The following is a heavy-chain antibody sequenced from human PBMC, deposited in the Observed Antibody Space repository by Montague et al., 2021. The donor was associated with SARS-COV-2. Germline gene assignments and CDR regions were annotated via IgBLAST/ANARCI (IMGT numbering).Heavy chain of an antibody. CDR2: IYASGST. J-gene: IGHJ4*02. CDR3: ARDGGNWYYFDY. V-gene: IGHV4-4*07. CDR1: GVSITSYY. D-gene: IGHD3-16*01. Sequence: SETLSLTCSISGVSITSYYWSWVRQPAGKGLEWIGHIYASGSTNYSPSLKSRVRLSIDNPKNQFSLKLESLTAADTAVHYCARDGGNWYYFDYWGQGALVTVSS.